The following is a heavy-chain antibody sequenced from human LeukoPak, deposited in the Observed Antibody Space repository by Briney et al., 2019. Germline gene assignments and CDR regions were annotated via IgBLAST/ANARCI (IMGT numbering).Heavy chain of an antibody. CDR1: GFDFRSYE. V-gene: IGHV3-48*03. J-gene: IGHJ4*03. D-gene: IGHD2/OR15-2a*01. Sequence: QPGGSLRLSCAASGFDFRSYEMNWVRQAPGKGLEWVSYIGSTGTTKYYADSVKGRFTISRDNAKNSMFLQLSSLRVEDTAVYYCARDGDFRYFDFWGQGTLVTVSS. CDR3: ARDGDFRYFDF. CDR2: IGSTGTTK.